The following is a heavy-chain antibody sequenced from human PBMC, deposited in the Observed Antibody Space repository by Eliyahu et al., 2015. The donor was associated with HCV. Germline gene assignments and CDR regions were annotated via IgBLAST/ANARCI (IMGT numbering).Heavy chain of an antibody. CDR2: ISSSSSYI. D-gene: IGHD6-6*01. CDR1: GFTFXSXS. Sequence: EVQLVESGGGLVKPGGSLRLSCAAXGFTFXSXSMNWVRQAPGKGLGWVSSISSSSSYIYYADSVKGRFTISRDNAKNSLYLQMNSLRAEDTAVYYCARDTYSSSYQGRYYYYGMDVWGQGTTVTVSS. V-gene: IGHV3-21*01. J-gene: IGHJ6*02. CDR3: ARDTYSSSYQGRYYYYGMDV.